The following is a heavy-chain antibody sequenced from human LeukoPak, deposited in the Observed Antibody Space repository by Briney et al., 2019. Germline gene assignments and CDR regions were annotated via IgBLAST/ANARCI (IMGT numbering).Heavy chain of an antibody. D-gene: IGHD5-24*01. J-gene: IGHJ4*02. Sequence: SETLSLTCTVPGGSISSYYWSWVRQPPGKGLEWIGYIYNSASTNYSPSLKSRLFMSVDTSTNKFSLKLSSVTEADTAIYYCAREGRDGYNEYWGQGTLVIVSS. V-gene: IGHV4-59*01. CDR1: GGSISSYY. CDR2: IYNSAST. CDR3: AREGRDGYNEY.